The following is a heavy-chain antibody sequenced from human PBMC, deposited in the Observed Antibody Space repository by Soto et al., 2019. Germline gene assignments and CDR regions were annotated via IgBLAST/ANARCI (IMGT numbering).Heavy chain of an antibody. Sequence: GGSLRLSCAASGFTFSSYAMSWVRQAPGKGLEWVSAISGSGGSTYYADSVKGRFTISRDNSKNTLYLQMNSLRAEDTAVYYCAKDARFYSTERGGWFDPWGQGTLVTVSS. D-gene: IGHD4-4*01. CDR2: ISGSGGST. V-gene: IGHV3-23*01. J-gene: IGHJ5*02. CDR3: AKDARFYSTERGGWFDP. CDR1: GFTFSSYA.